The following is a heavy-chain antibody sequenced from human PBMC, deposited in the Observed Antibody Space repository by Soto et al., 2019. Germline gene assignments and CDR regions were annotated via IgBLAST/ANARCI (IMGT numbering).Heavy chain of an antibody. Sequence: PVGSLRLSCVASEVIFSNSAMHWVRQAPGKGLEWVAVVSFDGSLKYYADSVEGRFTISRDSSKNTLYLQMNSLRPEDTAVYYCARDGPSSLTSYFDYWGQGTLVTVSS. CDR2: VSFDGSLK. CDR1: EVIFSNSA. D-gene: IGHD2-2*01. J-gene: IGHJ4*02. CDR3: ARDGPSSLTSYFDY. V-gene: IGHV3-30*04.